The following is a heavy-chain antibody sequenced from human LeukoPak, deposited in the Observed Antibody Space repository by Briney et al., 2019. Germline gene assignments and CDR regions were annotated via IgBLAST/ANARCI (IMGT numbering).Heavy chain of an antibody. CDR1: GFTFSSYG. V-gene: IGHV3-30*03. CDR3: ARDQTYYYYGVAV. Sequence: PGGSLRLSCAASGFTFSSYGMHWARQAPGKGLDWVAVISYDGSDKYYADSVKGRFTISRDNSKNTLYLQMNSLRAEDTAVYYCARDQTYYYYGVAVWGQGTTVSVSS. J-gene: IGHJ6*02. CDR2: ISYDGSDK.